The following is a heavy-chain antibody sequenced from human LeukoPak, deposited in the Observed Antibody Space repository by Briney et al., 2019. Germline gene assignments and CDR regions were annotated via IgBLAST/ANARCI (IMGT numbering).Heavy chain of an antibody. CDR1: GFTFSSYA. V-gene: IGHV3-23*01. CDR3: AKEFGESLLYYFDY. J-gene: IGHJ4*02. CDR2: ISGSAYLT. Sequence: PGGSLRLSFAASGFTFSSYAMNWVRQAPGKGLEWVSGISGSAYLTYYADSVKGRFTISRDNSKNTVYLQMNSLRAEDTALYYCAKEFGESLLYYFDYWGQGTLVTVSS. D-gene: IGHD3-10*01.